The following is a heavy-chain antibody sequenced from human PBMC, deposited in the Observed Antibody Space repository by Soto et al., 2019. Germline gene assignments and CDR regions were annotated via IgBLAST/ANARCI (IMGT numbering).Heavy chain of an antibody. V-gene: IGHV3-23*01. J-gene: IGHJ5*02. CDR2: ISGSGGST. Sequence: PGWSLRLSCAASGFTFSSYAMSWVRQAPGKGLEWFSAISGSGGSTYYADSVKGRFTISRDNSKNTLYLQMNSLRAEDTAVYYCAKNGVVPAALLWFSRRNWFDPWGQGTLVNVSS. CDR3: AKNGVVPAALLWFSRRNWFDP. CDR1: GFTFSSYA. D-gene: IGHD2-2*01.